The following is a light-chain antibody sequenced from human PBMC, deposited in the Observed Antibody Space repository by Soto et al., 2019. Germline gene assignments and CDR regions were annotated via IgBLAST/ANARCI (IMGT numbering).Light chain of an antibody. CDR1: RSDVGAYNY. J-gene: IGLJ3*02. CDR2: DVT. CDR3: CSYAGSSLWV. V-gene: IGLV2-11*01. Sequence: QSALTQPRSVSGSPGQSVTISCTGTRSDVGAYNYVSWYQHHPGKAPKLVIYDVTKRPSGVPVRFAGSKSGNTASLTISGLQAEDEADYYCCSYAGSSLWVFGGGTKLTVL.